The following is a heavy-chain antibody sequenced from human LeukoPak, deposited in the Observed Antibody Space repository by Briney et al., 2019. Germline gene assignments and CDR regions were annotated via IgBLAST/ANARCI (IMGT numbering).Heavy chain of an antibody. J-gene: IGHJ6*02. CDR3: ARLVAASSSWYSGSGFSYGMDV. CDR2: IYPGDSDT. V-gene: IGHV5-51*01. D-gene: IGHD6-13*01. Sequence: GESLKISCKGSGYSFTSYWIGWVRQMPGKGLEWMGIIYPGDSDTRYSPSFQGQVTISADKSISTAYLQWSSLKASDTAMYYCARLVAASSSWYSGSGFSYGMDVWGQGTTVTVSS. CDR1: GYSFTSYW.